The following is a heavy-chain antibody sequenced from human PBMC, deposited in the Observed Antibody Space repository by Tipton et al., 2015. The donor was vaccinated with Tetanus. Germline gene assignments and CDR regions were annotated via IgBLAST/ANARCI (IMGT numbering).Heavy chain of an antibody. D-gene: IGHD6-19*01. Sequence: GLVKPSETLSLTCAVYGGSFSGYYWSWIRQPPGKGLEWIGEISHSGSTNYNPSLKSRVTMSVDTSKNQFSLKLSSVTAADTAVYYCARQIIAVAGKDYFDYWGQGTLVTVSS. CDR2: ISHSGST. J-gene: IGHJ4*02. V-gene: IGHV4-34*01. CDR3: ARQIIAVAGKDYFDY. CDR1: GGSFSGYY.